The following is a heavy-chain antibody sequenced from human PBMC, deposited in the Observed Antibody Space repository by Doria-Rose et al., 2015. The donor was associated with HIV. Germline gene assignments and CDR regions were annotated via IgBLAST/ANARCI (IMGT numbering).Heavy chain of an antibody. CDR3: ARIHSLSSSSLGH. CDR2: LNVGNGDT. CDR1: GYTFSAYA. J-gene: IGHJ4*02. V-gene: IGHV1-3*01. Sequence: VQLLETGAEVKQPGASVTVSCKTSGYTFSAYAIHWVRQAPGQRLEWMGWLNVGNGDTRYSRKFQDRVTITSDTSANTGYMALSSLRSEDTAVYYCARIHSLSSSSLGHWGQGTRVTVAS. D-gene: IGHD6-13*01.